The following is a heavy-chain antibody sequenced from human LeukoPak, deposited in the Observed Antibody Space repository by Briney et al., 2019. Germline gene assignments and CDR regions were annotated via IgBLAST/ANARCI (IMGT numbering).Heavy chain of an antibody. D-gene: IGHD1-20*01. CDR3: ARSPQGDNWNDY. Sequence: ASVKVSCKASGYTFTGYYVHWVRQAPGQGLEWMGRINPNSGGTNYAQKFQGRVTMTRDTSISTAYMELSRLRSDDTAVYYCARSPQGDNWNDYWGQGTLVTVSS. CDR2: INPNSGGT. CDR1: GYTFTGYY. V-gene: IGHV1-2*06. J-gene: IGHJ4*02.